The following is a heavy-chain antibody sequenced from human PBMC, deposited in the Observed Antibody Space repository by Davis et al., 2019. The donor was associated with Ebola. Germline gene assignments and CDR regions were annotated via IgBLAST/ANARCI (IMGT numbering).Heavy chain of an antibody. CDR1: GFTFSNAW. Sequence: GESLKISCAASGFTFSNAWMSWVRQAPGKGLEWVGRIKSKTDGGTTDYAAPVKGRFTISRDDSKSIAYLQMNSLKTEDTTVYYCTRDQPIWCTNGVCYTEGYYGMDVWGQGTTVTVSS. D-gene: IGHD2-8*01. CDR3: TRDQPIWCTNGVCYTEGYYGMDV. V-gene: IGHV3-15*01. CDR2: IKSKTDGGTT. J-gene: IGHJ6*02.